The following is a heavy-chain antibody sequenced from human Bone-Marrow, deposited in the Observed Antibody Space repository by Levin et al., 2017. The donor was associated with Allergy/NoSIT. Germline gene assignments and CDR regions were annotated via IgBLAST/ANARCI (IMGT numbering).Heavy chain of an antibody. CDR3: ASIESWFEYYFDY. J-gene: IGHJ4*02. Sequence: SETLSLTCTVSGGSISSSSHYWGWIRQPPGKGLEWIGSVYYGGSTSYNPSLKSRVTMSVDTSKNQFSLKLNSLTAADTAVYYCASIESWFEYYFDYWGQGTLVTVSS. V-gene: IGHV4-39*01. CDR1: GGSISSSSHY. D-gene: IGHD3-10*01. CDR2: VYYGGST.